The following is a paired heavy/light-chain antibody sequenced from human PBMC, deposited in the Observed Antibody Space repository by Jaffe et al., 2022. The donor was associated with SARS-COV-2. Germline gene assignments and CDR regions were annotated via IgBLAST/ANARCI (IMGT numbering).Light chain of an antibody. CDR3: AAWDDRLSDSV. Sequence: QSVLTQPPSASGTPGQRVTVSCSGSTSNLGSNYVYWYQQLPGTAPKLLIYRNDQRPSGVPDRFSGSKSGTSASLAISGLRSEDEADYYCAAWDDRLSDSVFGGGTKLTVL. J-gene: IGLJ3*02. CDR1: TSNLGSNY. V-gene: IGLV1-47*01. CDR2: RND.
Heavy chain of an antibody. CDR1: GFSLSTNGVA. CDR2: YYWDDDK. D-gene: IGHD2-15*01. J-gene: IGHJ4*02. Sequence: QITLKESGPTLVKPTQTLTLTCTFSGFSLSTNGVAVGWIRQLPGKALERLALYYWDDDKRYRPSLKSRLTITKDTSKNQVVLTMTNMDPVDTATYFCAHSVRERSCSGGRCYFFDLWGQGIPVTVSS. V-gene: IGHV2-5*02. CDR3: AHSVRERSCSGGRCYFFDL.